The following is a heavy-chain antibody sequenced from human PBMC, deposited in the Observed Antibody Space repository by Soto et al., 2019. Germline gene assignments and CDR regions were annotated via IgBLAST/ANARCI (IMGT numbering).Heavy chain of an antibody. CDR3: ARGPYGSGSSIHFDY. V-gene: IGHV3-33*01. J-gene: IGHJ4*02. D-gene: IGHD3-10*01. CDR2: IWYDGSNK. CDR1: KFIFSSYG. Sequence: QVQLVESGGGVVQPGRSLRLSCAASKFIFSSYGMHWVRQAPGKGLEWVAVIWYDGSNKYYADSVKGRFTISRDNSENTLYLQMNSLRAEVTALYFCARGPYGSGSSIHFDYWGQGTLVTVSS.